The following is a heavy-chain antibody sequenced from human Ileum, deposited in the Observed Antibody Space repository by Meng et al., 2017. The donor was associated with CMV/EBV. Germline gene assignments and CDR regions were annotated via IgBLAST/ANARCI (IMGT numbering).Heavy chain of an antibody. V-gene: IGHV3-74*03. CDR3: LSHQKPN. CDR1: GFPFSNYW. J-gene: IGHJ4*02. D-gene: IGHD2-2*01. Sequence: GGSLRLSCAASGFPFSNYWMHWVRQAPGKGLVWVSHINTDGTDTTYEGSVKGRFTISRDNAKNNLYIQMETLRAEDKSVYYCLSHQKPNWGQGTLVTVSS. CDR2: INTDGTDT.